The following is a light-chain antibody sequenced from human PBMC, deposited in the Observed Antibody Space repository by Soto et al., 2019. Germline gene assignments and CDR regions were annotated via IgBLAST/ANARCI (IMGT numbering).Light chain of an antibody. Sequence: EIVLTQSPATLSLSPGERATVSCRASQSVRNYLAWYQQKPGQAPRLLIYNTYNRATGIPARFTGSGSGTAFTLTISSLETEDFAVYYCQQRSDWPLTFGGGTKGEIK. CDR1: QSVRNY. CDR2: NTY. V-gene: IGKV3-11*01. J-gene: IGKJ4*01. CDR3: QQRSDWPLT.